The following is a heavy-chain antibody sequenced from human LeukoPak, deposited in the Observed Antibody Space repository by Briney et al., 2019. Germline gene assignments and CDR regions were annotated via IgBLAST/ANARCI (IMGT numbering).Heavy chain of an antibody. Sequence: ASVKVSCKASGYTFTGYYMHWVRQAPGQGLEWMGWINPNSGGTNYAQKFQGRVTMTRDTSISTAYMELSRLRSDDTAVYYCARDPVRWSGSPDENNWFDPWGQGTLVTVSS. CDR3: ARDPVRWSGSPDENNWFDP. D-gene: IGHD1-26*01. CDR1: GYTFTGYY. J-gene: IGHJ5*02. V-gene: IGHV1-2*02. CDR2: INPNSGGT.